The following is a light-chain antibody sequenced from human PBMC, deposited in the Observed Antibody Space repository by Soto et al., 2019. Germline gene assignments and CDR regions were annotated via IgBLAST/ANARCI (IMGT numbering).Light chain of an antibody. V-gene: IGKV3-11*01. J-gene: IGKJ3*01. CDR3: QQRSNWRFT. Sequence: EIVLTQSPATLSLSPGERATLSCRASQSISSYLAWYQQKPGQAPRLLIYDASNRATGIPARFSGSGSGTDLPLTTSSLEPEDFAVYYCQQRSNWRFTFGPGTKVDIK. CDR2: DAS. CDR1: QSISSY.